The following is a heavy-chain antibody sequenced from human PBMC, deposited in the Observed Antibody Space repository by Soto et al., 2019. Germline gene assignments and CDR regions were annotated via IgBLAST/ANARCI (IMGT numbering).Heavy chain of an antibody. D-gene: IGHD6-19*01. V-gene: IGHV4-59*01. J-gene: IGHJ4*02. CDR3: ARGGYSSGWNNYFDS. Sequence: NPSETLSLTCTVSGGSISGYYWSWIRQPPGKGLEWIGYIYYSGSTNYNPSLKRRVTISADTSKNQFSLKLTSVTAADTAVYYCARGGYSSGWNNYFDSWGQGTLVTVSS. CDR1: GGSISGYY. CDR2: IYYSGST.